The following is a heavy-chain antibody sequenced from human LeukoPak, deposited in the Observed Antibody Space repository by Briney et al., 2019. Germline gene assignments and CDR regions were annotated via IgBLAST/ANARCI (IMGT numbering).Heavy chain of an antibody. Sequence: PLETLSLTCAVYGGSFSGYYWSWIRQPPGKGLEWIGEINHSGSTNYNPSLKSRVTISVDTSKNQFSLKLSSVTAADTAVYYCARAPGTTLYYGGLDVWGQGTTVTVSS. V-gene: IGHV4-34*01. CDR2: INHSGST. J-gene: IGHJ6*02. D-gene: IGHD1-14*01. CDR1: GGSFSGYY. CDR3: ARAPGTTLYYGGLDV.